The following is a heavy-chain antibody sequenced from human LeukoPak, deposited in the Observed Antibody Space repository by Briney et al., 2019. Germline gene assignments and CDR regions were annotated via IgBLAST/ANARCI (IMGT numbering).Heavy chain of an antibody. Sequence: SETLSLTCTVSGGSISSGDYYWSWIRQPPGKGLEWIGYIYYSGSTYYNPSLKSRVTISVDTSRNQFSLKLSSVTAADTAVYYCARVSTREARAFDIWGQGTMVTVSS. CDR1: GGSISSGDYY. V-gene: IGHV4-30-4*08. CDR2: IYYSGST. CDR3: ARVSTREARAFDI. D-gene: IGHD5/OR15-5a*01. J-gene: IGHJ3*02.